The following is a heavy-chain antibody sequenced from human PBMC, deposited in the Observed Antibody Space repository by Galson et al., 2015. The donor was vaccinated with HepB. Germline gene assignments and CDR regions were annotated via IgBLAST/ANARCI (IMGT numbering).Heavy chain of an antibody. CDR1: GYTFSSYA. J-gene: IGHJ4*02. Sequence: SVKVSCKASGYTFSSYAINWVRQAPGQGLEWMGWISPYNRDANYAWKFQGRVTMITNTYTSTAYMELRSLRSDDTAVYYCAREPRTCRFECWGQGALVTVSS. CDR2: ISPYNRDA. CDR3: AREPRTCRFEC. D-gene: IGHD1-14*01. V-gene: IGHV1-18*01.